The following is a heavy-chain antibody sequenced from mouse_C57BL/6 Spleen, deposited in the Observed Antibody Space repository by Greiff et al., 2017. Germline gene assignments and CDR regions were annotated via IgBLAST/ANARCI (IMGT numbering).Heavy chain of an antibody. CDR2: IYPGDGDT. Sequence: VMLVESGAELVKPGASVKISCKASGYAFSSYWMNWVKQRPGKGLEWIGQIYPGDGDTNYNGKFKGKATLTVDKSSSTAYMQLSSLTSEDSAVYYCARWDSNYPWFAYWGQGTLVTVSA. CDR1: GYAFSSYW. D-gene: IGHD2-5*01. J-gene: IGHJ3*01. V-gene: IGHV1-80*01. CDR3: ARWDSNYPWFAY.